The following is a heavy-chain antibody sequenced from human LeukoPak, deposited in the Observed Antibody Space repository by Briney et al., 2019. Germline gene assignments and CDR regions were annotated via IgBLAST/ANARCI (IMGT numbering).Heavy chain of an antibody. D-gene: IGHD3-22*01. J-gene: IGHJ1*01. CDR2: IYYSGGT. Sequence: PSETLSLTCPVSGDSVSRSDSYWDWIRQPPGKGLEWIGTIYYSGGTYYSPSLKSRVTMSVDPSNNQFSLNLRSVTAADTALYYCARRRYYDGSGYLEWGQGTLLSVSS. CDR3: ARRRYYDGSGYLE. V-gene: IGHV4-39*01. CDR1: GDSVSRSDSY.